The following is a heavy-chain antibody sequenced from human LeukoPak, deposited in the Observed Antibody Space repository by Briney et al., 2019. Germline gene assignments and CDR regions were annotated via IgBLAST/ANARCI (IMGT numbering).Heavy chain of an antibody. Sequence: GGSLRLSCAASGLTFSSYEMNWVRQAPGKGLEWVSYISSSGSTIYYADSVKGRFTISRDNAKNSLYLQMNSLRAEDTAVYYCARDSYDSSGYYVTHFDYWGQGTLVTVSS. CDR2: ISSSGSTI. CDR1: GLTFSSYE. CDR3: ARDSYDSSGYYVTHFDY. J-gene: IGHJ4*02. V-gene: IGHV3-48*03. D-gene: IGHD3-22*01.